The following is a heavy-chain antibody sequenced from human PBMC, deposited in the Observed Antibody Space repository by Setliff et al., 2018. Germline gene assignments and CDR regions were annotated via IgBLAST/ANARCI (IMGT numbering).Heavy chain of an antibody. CDR2: SDHGGNT. V-gene: IGHV4-34*01. CDR1: GESFSNNY. J-gene: IGHJ6*02. CDR3: AKEYVVIQFVTNVHNHYGMDV. Sequence: SETLSLTCSVYGESFSNNYWSWIRQSPGKGLEWIGESDHGGNTTIHPSLKSRLTMSVDTSKNQFSLKLTSVTAADTAVYYCAKEYVVIQFVTNVHNHYGMDVWGQGTTVTVSS. D-gene: IGHD2-21*01.